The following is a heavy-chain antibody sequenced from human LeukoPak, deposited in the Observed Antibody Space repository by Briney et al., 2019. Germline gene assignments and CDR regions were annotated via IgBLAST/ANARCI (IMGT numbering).Heavy chain of an antibody. J-gene: IGHJ6*03. Sequence: ASVKVSCKASGYTFTSYGISWVRQAPGQGLEWMGWISAYNGNTNYAQKLQGRVTMTTDTSTSTAYMELRSLRSDDTAVYYCARGVDIMITFGGPPRGYYYMDVWGKGTTVTISS. D-gene: IGHD3-16*01. CDR2: ISAYNGNT. V-gene: IGHV1-18*01. CDR1: GYTFTSYG. CDR3: ARGVDIMITFGGPPRGYYYMDV.